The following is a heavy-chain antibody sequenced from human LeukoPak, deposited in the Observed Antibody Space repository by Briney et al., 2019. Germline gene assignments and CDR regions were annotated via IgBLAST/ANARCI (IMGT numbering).Heavy chain of an antibody. V-gene: IGHV4-34*01. D-gene: IGHD4-17*01. J-gene: IGHJ4*02. CDR2: INPGGTT. Sequence: SETLSLTCAVHGGSFSGYYWAWIRQPPGKGLNWFGEINPGGTTNYHPSLKRRVTISADTSKSQFSLELSPVTAPDTAVFYCARAKSTVSTYFDSWGQGSLVTVSS. CDR1: GGSFSGYY. CDR3: ARAKSTVSTYFDS.